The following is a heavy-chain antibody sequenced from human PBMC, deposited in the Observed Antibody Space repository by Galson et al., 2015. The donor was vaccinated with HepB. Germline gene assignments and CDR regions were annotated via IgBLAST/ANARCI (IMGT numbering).Heavy chain of an antibody. J-gene: IGHJ5*02. CDR2: IYHSGST. V-gene: IGHV4-30-2*01. D-gene: IGHD2-2*01. Sequence: TLSLTCAVSGGSISSGGYSWSWIRQPPGKGLEWIGYIYHSGSTYYNPSLKSRVTISVDRSKNQFFLKLSSVTAADTAVDYCARGGVVVPAAIPAWFDPWGQGTLVTVSS. CDR3: ARGGVVVPAAIPAWFDP. CDR1: GGSISSGGYS.